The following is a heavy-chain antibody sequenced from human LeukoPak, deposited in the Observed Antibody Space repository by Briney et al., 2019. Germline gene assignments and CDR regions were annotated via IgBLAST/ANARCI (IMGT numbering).Heavy chain of an antibody. V-gene: IGHV4-30-4*08. CDR3: ARGINDILTGCWLGAYHFDY. CDR2: IYYSGST. Sequence: SETLSLTCTVSGGSISSGGHYWTWIRQPPGKGLEWIGYIYYSGSTYYSPSLKSRVTISVDTSKNQFSLKLSSVTAADTAVYYCARGINDILTGCWLGAYHFDYWGQGTPVTVSS. CDR1: GGSISSGGHY. D-gene: IGHD3-9*01. J-gene: IGHJ4*02.